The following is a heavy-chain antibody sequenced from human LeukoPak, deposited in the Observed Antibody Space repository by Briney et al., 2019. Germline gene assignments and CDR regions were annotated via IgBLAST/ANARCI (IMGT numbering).Heavy chain of an antibody. D-gene: IGHD3-3*01. CDR3: AKGPGKWLLLSHFDY. CDR2: ISWNSGSI. CDR1: GFTFSSYA. J-gene: IGHJ4*02. V-gene: IGHV3-9*01. Sequence: GGSLRLSCAASGFTFSSYAMSWVRQAPGKGLEWVSGISWNSGSIGYADSVKGRFTISRDNAKNSLYLQMNSLRAEDTALYYCAKGPGKWLLLSHFDYWGQGTLVTVSS.